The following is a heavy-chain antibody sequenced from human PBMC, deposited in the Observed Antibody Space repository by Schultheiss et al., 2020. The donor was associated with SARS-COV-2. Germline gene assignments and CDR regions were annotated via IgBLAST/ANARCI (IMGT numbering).Heavy chain of an antibody. V-gene: IGHV4-59*12. CDR3: ARDYYDTLYYYYGMDV. J-gene: IGHJ6*02. CDR2: IYYSGST. Sequence: SETLSLTCAVYGGSFSGYYWSWIRQPPGKGLEWIGYIYYSGSTNYNPSLKSRVTMSVDTSKNQFSLKLSSVTAADTAVYYCARDYYDTLYYYYGMDVWGQGTTVTVSS. CDR1: GGSFSGYY. D-gene: IGHD3-22*01.